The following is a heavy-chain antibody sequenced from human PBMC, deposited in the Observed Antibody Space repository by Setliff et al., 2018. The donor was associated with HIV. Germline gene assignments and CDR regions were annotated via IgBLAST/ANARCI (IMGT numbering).Heavy chain of an antibody. CDR3: ARDGCDGNKCYLYNWFDP. D-gene: IGHD2-15*01. CDR2: IKEDGSEE. J-gene: IGHJ5*02. V-gene: IGHV3-7*01. Sequence: PGGSLRLSCVASGFTFSTYWMTWVRQAPEKGLEWVASIKEDGSEEYYVDSVKGRFTISRDNAKNSLYLQMNSLRAEDTAVYYCARDGCDGNKCYLYNWFDPWGQGTLVTVSS. CDR1: GFTFSTYW.